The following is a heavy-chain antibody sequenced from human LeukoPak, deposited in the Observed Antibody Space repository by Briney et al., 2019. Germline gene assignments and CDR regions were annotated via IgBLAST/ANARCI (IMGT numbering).Heavy chain of an antibody. V-gene: IGHV3-7*01. J-gene: IGHJ4*02. D-gene: IGHD4-11*01. Sequence: GGSLRLSCAASGFTFSSYWMSWVRQAPGKGLEWVANIKQDGSEKYSVDSVKGRFTISRDSAKNSLYLQMNSLRAEDTAVHYCARGVTTAIWSSFDYWGQGTLVTVSS. CDR3: ARGVTTAIWSSFDY. CDR1: GFTFSSYW. CDR2: IKQDGSEK.